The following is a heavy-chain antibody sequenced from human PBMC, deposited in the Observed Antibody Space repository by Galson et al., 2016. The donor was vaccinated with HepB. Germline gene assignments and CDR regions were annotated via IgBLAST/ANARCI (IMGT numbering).Heavy chain of an antibody. V-gene: IGHV1-69*10. Sequence: SVKVSCKASAGTFSNYAVSWLRQAPGQGPEWMGGIIPKIGLPKYAQKFQVRVTITADESMTTAYMELSSLTFEDTAVYYCTRDAVTMVRGVIWRRYYYMDVWGKGTTVTVSS. CDR2: IIPKIGLP. D-gene: IGHD3-10*01. CDR1: AGTFSNYA. CDR3: TRDAVTMVRGVIWRRYYYMDV. J-gene: IGHJ6*03.